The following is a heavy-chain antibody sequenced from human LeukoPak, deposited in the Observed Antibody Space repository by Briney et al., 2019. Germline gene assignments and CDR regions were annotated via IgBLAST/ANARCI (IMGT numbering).Heavy chain of an antibody. CDR2: FDPEDGET. CDR1: GHTLTELS. D-gene: IGHD3-10*01. CDR3: ATATAPLWTFDY. Sequence: GASVKVSCKVSGHTLTELSMHWVRQAPGNGLEWMGGFDPEDGETIYAQKFQGRVTMTEDTSTDTAYMELSSLRSEDTAVYYCATATAPLWTFDYWGQGTLVTVSS. V-gene: IGHV1-24*01. J-gene: IGHJ4*02.